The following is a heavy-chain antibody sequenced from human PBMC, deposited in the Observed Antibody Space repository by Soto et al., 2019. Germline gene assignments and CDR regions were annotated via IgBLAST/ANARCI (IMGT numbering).Heavy chain of an antibody. CDR3: ARVGPFNDHIWGSLVSYHYYYMDV. Sequence: SETLSLTCALYGGSFSGYYWSWIRQSPGEGLEWIGEINHSGTTKYNPSLQSRVTISIDTSKNQFSLKLTSVIAADTAVYYCARVGPFNDHIWGSLVSYHYYYMDVWGKGTPVTVSS. CDR2: INHSGTT. J-gene: IGHJ6*03. CDR1: GGSFSGYY. V-gene: IGHV4-34*01. D-gene: IGHD3-16*01.